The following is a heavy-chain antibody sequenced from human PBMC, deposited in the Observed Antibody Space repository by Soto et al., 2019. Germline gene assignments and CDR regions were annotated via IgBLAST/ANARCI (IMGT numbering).Heavy chain of an antibody. CDR3: AKGQSTYYDFWSRYYDWFDP. D-gene: IGHD3-3*01. CDR1: GSTFSNAW. Sequence: GGSLRLSCAASGSTFSNAWMSWVRQAPGKGLEWVGRVKSKSNGGTTDYAASVKGRFTISRDDSKNTLYLQMNSLKTEDTAVYYCAKGQSTYYDFWSRYYDWFDPWGQGTLVTVSS. J-gene: IGHJ5*02. CDR2: VKSKSNGGTT. V-gene: IGHV3-15*01.